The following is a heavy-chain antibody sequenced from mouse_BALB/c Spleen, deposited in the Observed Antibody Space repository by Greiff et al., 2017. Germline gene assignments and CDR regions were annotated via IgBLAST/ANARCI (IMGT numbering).Heavy chain of an antibody. J-gene: IGHJ4*01. V-gene: IGHV5-17*02. Sequence: DVHLVESGGGLVQPGGSRKLSCAASGFTFSSFGMHWVRQAPEKGLEWVAYISSGSSTIYYADTVKGRFTISRDNPKNTLFLQMTSLRSEDTAMYYCARWGYGNYEDYAMDYWGQGTSVTVSS. CDR1: GFTFSSFG. D-gene: IGHD2-1*01. CDR2: ISSGSSTI. CDR3: ARWGYGNYEDYAMDY.